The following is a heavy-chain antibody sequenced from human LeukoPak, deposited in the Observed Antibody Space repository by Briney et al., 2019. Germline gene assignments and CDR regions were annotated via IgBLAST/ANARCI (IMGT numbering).Heavy chain of an antibody. J-gene: IGHJ4*02. Sequence: PGGSLRLSCAASGLTFSGYWMHWVRQAPGKGLEWVSRISSDGSSTNYADSVKGRFTISRDNAKNTLYLQMDSLRAEDTAVYYCARAPMGGYTYTMGSWGQGTLVTVSS. CDR2: ISSDGSST. CDR1: GLTFSGYW. CDR3: ARAPMGGYTYTMGS. V-gene: IGHV3-74*01. D-gene: IGHD5-18*01.